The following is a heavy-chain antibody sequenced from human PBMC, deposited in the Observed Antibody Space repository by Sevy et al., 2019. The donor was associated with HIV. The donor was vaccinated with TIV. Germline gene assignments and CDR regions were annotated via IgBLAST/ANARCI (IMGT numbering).Heavy chain of an antibody. J-gene: IGHJ4*02. CDR1: GYSFSTYA. CDR2: ISAVNGNA. Sequence: ASVKVSCKASGYSFSTYAIHWVRQALGQRLEWLGWISAVNGNAKYSQKFQDRVTIIRDASATTTYMELKSLRSEDTAIYYCARDDGSGTHLEYWGQGTLVTVSS. D-gene: IGHD3-10*01. V-gene: IGHV1-3*01. CDR3: ARDDGSGTHLEY.